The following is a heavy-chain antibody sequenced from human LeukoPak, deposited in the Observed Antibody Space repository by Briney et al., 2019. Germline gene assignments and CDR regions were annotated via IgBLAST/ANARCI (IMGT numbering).Heavy chain of an antibody. D-gene: IGHD4/OR15-4a*01. CDR3: ARVLRGAAF. V-gene: IGHV3-48*04. CDR1: GFTFSSYS. J-gene: IGHJ4*02. Sequence: GGSLRLSCAASGFTFSSYSMNWVRQAPGKGLEWVSYISSSSSTIYYADSVKGRFTISRDNAKNSLYLQMNSLRAEDTAVYYCARVLRGAAFWGQGTLVTVSS. CDR2: ISSSSSTI.